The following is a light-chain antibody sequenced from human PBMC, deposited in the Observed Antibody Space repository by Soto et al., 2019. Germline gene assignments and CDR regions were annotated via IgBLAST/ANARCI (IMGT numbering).Light chain of an antibody. CDR2: GAS. CDR3: QQYNNWPPWT. V-gene: IGKV3-15*01. CDR1: QTVNTF. J-gene: IGKJ1*01. Sequence: EFVLTQSPGTLSLSPGERATLSCRASQTVNTFLAWYQQKPGQAPRLLIYGASTRASGIPARFSGSGSGTEFTLTISSLQSEDFAVYYCQQYNNWPPWTFGQGTKVDIK.